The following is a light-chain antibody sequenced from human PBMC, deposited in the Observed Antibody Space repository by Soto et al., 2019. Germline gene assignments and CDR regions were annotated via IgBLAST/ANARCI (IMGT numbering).Light chain of an antibody. J-gene: IGKJ1*01. Sequence: IVMTQSPDSLAVSLGERATSNCKSSQGLIHTSNNKSYLAWYQQKAGQPPELLLYWASARDSGVPDRFSGSGSGTDFTLTISRLEPEDFAVYYCQQYVASPWTFGQGTKVDIK. CDR1: QGLIHTSNNKSY. CDR2: WAS. CDR3: QQYVASPWT. V-gene: IGKV4-1*01.